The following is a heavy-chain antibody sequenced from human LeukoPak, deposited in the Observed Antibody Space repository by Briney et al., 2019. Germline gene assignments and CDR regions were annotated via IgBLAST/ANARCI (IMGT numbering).Heavy chain of an antibody. CDR2: IRYDGSNK. Sequence: GGSLRLSCAASGFTFSRYGMHWVRQAPGKGLEWVAFIRYDGSNKYYADSVKGRITISRDNSKNTLYLQMNSLRAEDTAVYYCARASVAAAGTLISDYYYYYYMDVWGKGTTVTVSS. D-gene: IGHD6-13*01. CDR3: ARASVAAAGTLISDYYYYYYMDV. CDR1: GFTFSRYG. J-gene: IGHJ6*03. V-gene: IGHV3-30*02.